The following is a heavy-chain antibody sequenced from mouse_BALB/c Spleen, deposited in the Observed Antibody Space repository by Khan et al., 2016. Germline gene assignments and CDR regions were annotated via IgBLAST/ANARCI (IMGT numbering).Heavy chain of an antibody. D-gene: IGHD2-1*01. V-gene: IGHV3-6*02. CDR2: IGFDGYN. CDR3: ATECNYYALDY. CDR1: GYSITNNFY. Sequence: EVKLLESGPGLVKPSQSLTLTCSVTGYSITNNFYWSWIRKFPGNKLEWVGNIGFDGYNNHNPSLKNRTTITGDTPNNLFFRKLSSVTTEDSSTYFYATECNYYALDYWGQGTSVTVSS. J-gene: IGHJ4*01.